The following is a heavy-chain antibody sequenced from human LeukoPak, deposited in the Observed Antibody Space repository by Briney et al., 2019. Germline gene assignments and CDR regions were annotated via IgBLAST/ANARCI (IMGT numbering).Heavy chain of an antibody. CDR2: ISYDGSNK. CDR1: GFTFSSYG. CDR3: AKDAGQDYYFDY. Sequence: GRSLRLSCAASGFTFSSYGMHWVRQAPGKGLEWVAVISYDGSNKYYADSVKGRFTISRDNSKNTLYLQMNSLRAEDTAVYYCAKDAGQDYYFDYWGQGTLVTVSS. J-gene: IGHJ4*02. V-gene: IGHV3-30*18.